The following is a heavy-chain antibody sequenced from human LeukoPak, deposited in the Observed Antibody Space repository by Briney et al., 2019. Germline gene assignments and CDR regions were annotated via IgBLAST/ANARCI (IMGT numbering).Heavy chain of an antibody. Sequence: ASVKVSCKASGYTFTSYAMHWVRQAPGQRLEWMGWINAGDGNTKYSQKFQGRVTITRDTSASTAYMELSSLRSEDTAVYYCARVGFLEWFDYWGQGTLVTVSS. CDR2: INAGDGNT. CDR3: ARVGFLEWFDY. D-gene: IGHD3-3*02. CDR1: GYTFTSYA. V-gene: IGHV1-3*01. J-gene: IGHJ4*02.